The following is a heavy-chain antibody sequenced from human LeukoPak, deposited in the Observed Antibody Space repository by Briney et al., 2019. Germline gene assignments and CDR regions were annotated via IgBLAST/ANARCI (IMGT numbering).Heavy chain of an antibody. CDR2: IYYSGST. V-gene: IGHV4-30-4*01. J-gene: IGHJ4*02. Sequence: SETLSLTCTVSGGSISSGDYYWSWIRQPPGKGLEWIGYIYYSGSTYYNPSLKSRVTISVDTSKNQFSLKLSSVTAADTAVYYCARKGPDGYIDYWGQGTLVTVSS. CDR3: ARKGPDGYIDY. D-gene: IGHD3-16*02. CDR1: GGSISSGDYY.